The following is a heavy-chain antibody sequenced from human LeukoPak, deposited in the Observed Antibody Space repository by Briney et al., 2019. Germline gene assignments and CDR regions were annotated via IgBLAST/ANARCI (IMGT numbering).Heavy chain of an antibody. V-gene: IGHV4-30-2*01. CDR3: ARGGGKGAVAKA. D-gene: IGHD6-19*01. CDR1: GGPISSGGYS. CDR2: IYHSGST. Sequence: PSETLSLTCAVSGGPISSGGYSWSWIRQPPGKGLEWIGYIYHSGSTYYNPSLKSRVTISVDRSKNQFSLKLSSVTAADTAVYYCARGGGKGAVAKAWGQGTLVTVSS. J-gene: IGHJ4*02.